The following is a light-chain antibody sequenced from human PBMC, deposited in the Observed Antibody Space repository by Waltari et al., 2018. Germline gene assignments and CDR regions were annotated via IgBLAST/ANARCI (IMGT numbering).Light chain of an antibody. V-gene: IGLV2-14*01. J-gene: IGLJ3*02. Sequence: QSALTQPASVSGSPGQSITISCTGTSSDVGGYKYVSWYQQQPGKAPKLMIYDVSKRPYGVSNRFAGSKSGNTASRTISGLQAEDEADYYCTSYTSSPSWVFGGGTKLTVL. CDR1: SSDVGGYKY. CDR3: TSYTSSPSWV. CDR2: DVS.